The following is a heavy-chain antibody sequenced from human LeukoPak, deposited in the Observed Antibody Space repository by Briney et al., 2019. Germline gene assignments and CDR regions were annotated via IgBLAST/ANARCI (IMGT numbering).Heavy chain of an antibody. Sequence: GGSLRLSCAASGFTFSSYSMNWVRQAPGKGLEWVSAISGSGGSTYYADSVKGRFTISRDNSKNTLYLQMNSLRAEDTAVYYCASIVGATMRAFDYWGQGTLVTVSS. CDR3: ASIVGATMRAFDY. D-gene: IGHD1-26*01. V-gene: IGHV3-23*01. CDR1: GFTFSSYS. CDR2: ISGSGGST. J-gene: IGHJ4*02.